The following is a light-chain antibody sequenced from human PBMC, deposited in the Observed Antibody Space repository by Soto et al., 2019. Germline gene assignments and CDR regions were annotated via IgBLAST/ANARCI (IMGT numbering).Light chain of an antibody. CDR3: HQYASSPLT. CDR1: QSVGSNY. CDR2: GAS. J-gene: IGKJ5*01. V-gene: IGKV3-20*01. Sequence: EIVLTQSPGTLSLSPGERATISCRASQSVGSNYLAWYQQTPGQAPRLLIHGASTRATGIPDRFSGSGSGTDFTLTLSRLESEDSAVYYCHQYASSPLTFGQGTRLEIK.